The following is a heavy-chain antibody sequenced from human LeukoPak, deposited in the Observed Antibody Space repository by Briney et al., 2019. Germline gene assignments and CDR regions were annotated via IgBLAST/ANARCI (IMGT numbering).Heavy chain of an antibody. D-gene: IGHD3-9*01. Sequence: GGSLRLSCAASGFTFTTYGMHWVRQAPGKGLEWVACIYPDGTNKDYADSVKGRFIISRDNSKNTLYLQMNSLRAEDTAVYYCARGPYYNILTGFRGRILGFDYWGQGTLVTVSS. CDR1: GFTFTTYG. CDR2: IYPDGTNK. CDR3: ARGPYYNILTGFRGRILGFDY. V-gene: IGHV3-30*19. J-gene: IGHJ4*02.